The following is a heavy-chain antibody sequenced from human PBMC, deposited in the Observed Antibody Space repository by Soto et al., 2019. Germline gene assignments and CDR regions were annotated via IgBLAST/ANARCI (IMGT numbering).Heavy chain of an antibody. V-gene: IGHV3-23*01. Sequence: PGGSLRLSCAASGLTFCSYAMSWVRQAPGKGLEWVSAISGSGDSTYYADSVKGRFTISRDNSKNTLYLQMNSLRAEDTAVYYCAKDPNSGWHYYYYYYMDVWGKGTTVTVSS. CDR3: AKDPNSGWHYYYYYYMDV. CDR1: GLTFCSYA. J-gene: IGHJ6*03. D-gene: IGHD6-19*01. CDR2: ISGSGDST.